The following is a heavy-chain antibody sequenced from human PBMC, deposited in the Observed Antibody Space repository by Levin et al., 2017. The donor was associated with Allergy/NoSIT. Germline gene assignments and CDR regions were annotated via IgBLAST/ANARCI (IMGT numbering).Heavy chain of an antibody. D-gene: IGHD4-17*01. CDR2: IDTDGSTT. Sequence: GGSLRLSCAASGFTFRGHYMHWVRQVPGKGLVWVSRIDTDGSTTSYADSVKGRFTISRDNAKNTLYLQMNNLRAEDAALYYCARESWGHGDNFDSWGQGTLVTVSS. J-gene: IGHJ4*02. CDR3: ARESWGHGDNFDS. V-gene: IGHV3-74*01. CDR1: GFTFRGHY.